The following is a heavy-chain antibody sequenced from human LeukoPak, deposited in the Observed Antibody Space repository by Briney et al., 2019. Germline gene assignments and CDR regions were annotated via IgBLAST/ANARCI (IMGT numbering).Heavy chain of an antibody. J-gene: IGHJ4*02. D-gene: IGHD6-19*01. CDR1: GYTFTGYY. CDR3: ARDLTTGTVADTTY. V-gene: IGHV1-2*02. Sequence: ASVKVSCKASGYTFTGYYMHWVRQAAGQGVEWMGWINTNTGGTNYAQKFQGRVTLTSDTSITTAYMELSSLTSDDTAVYYCARDLTTGTVADTTYWGQGTLVTVSS. CDR2: INTNTGGT.